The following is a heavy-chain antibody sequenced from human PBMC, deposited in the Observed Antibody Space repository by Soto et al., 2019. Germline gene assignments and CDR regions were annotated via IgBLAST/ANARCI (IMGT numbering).Heavy chain of an antibody. D-gene: IGHD6-13*01. CDR2: IYPGDSDT. V-gene: IGHV5-51*01. Sequence: GESLKISCRGSGYTFTSSWIAWVRQKPGQGLELMGIIYPGDSDTRYSPSFQGQVTISVDKSIRTAYLQWSSLKASDTAMYYCARTSAAGKYYYGMDVWGQGTTVTVSS. J-gene: IGHJ6*02. CDR1: GYTFTSSW. CDR3: ARTSAAGKYYYGMDV.